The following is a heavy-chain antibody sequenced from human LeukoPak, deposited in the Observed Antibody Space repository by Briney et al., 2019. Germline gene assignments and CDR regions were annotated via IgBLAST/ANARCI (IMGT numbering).Heavy chain of an antibody. Sequence: PGGSLRLSCAASGFTFDDFAMSWVRQAPGKGLEWVAFINWNGGDIGYADSVKGRFTISRDNAKNSLYLQMNSLRAEDTAVYYCARDGARDYYDSSGYSYWGQGTLVTVSS. CDR2: INWNGGDI. J-gene: IGHJ4*02. D-gene: IGHD3-22*01. V-gene: IGHV3-20*04. CDR1: GFTFDDFA. CDR3: ARDGARDYYDSSGYSY.